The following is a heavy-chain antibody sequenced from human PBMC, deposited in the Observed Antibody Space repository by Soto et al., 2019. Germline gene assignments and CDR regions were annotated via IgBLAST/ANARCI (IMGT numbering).Heavy chain of an antibody. CDR3: AKPRAVRDAFDI. D-gene: IGHD6-6*01. CDR1: GFTFSNYA. J-gene: IGHJ3*02. Sequence: EVQLLESAGGLVQPGGSLRLSCEASGFTFSNYAMSWVRQAPGKGLEWVSGISGSGGSTYYAESVKGHFTSSRDNSKNTLYLQMNTLRAEDTAVYYCAKPRAVRDAFDIWGQGTMVTVSS. V-gene: IGHV3-23*01. CDR2: ISGSGGST.